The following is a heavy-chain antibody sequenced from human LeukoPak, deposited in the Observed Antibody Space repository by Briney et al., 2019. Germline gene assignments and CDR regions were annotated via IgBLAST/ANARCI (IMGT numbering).Heavy chain of an antibody. J-gene: IGHJ5*02. Sequence: ASVKVSCKASGYTFASYGISWVRQAPGQGLEWVGWISAYNGNTNYAQKLQGRVTMTTDTSTSTAYMELRSLRSDDTAVYHCARDRNILPGCWFDPWGQGTLVTVSS. V-gene: IGHV1-18*01. CDR3: ARDRNILPGCWFDP. CDR1: GYTFASYG. CDR2: ISAYNGNT.